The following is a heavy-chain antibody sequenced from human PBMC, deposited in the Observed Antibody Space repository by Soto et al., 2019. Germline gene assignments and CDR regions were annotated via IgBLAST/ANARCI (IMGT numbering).Heavy chain of an antibody. CDR3: ARDLRSGTYCSGGSCYSGHYYYYGMDV. CDR2: ISAYNGNT. Sequence: QVQLVQSGAEVKKPGASVKVSCKASGYTFTSYGISWVRQAPGQGLEWMGWISAYNGNTNYAQKLQGRVTMPTDTSKSTAYMELRSLRSDATAVYYCARDLRSGTYCSGGSCYSGHYYYYGMDVWGQGTTVTVSS. V-gene: IGHV1-18*01. CDR1: GYTFTSYG. J-gene: IGHJ6*02. D-gene: IGHD2-15*01.